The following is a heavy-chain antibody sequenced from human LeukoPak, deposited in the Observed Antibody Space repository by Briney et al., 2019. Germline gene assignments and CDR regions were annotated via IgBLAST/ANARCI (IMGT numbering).Heavy chain of an antibody. CDR1: GYTLTELS. CDR2: FDPEDGET. Sequence: ASVKVSCKVSGYTLTELSMHWVRQAPGKGLEWMGGFDPEDGETIYAQKFQGRVTMTEDTPTDTAYMELSSLRSEDTAVYYCATTLGATTYRIDAFDIWGQGTMVTVSS. CDR3: ATTLGATTYRIDAFDI. V-gene: IGHV1-24*01. D-gene: IGHD1-26*01. J-gene: IGHJ3*02.